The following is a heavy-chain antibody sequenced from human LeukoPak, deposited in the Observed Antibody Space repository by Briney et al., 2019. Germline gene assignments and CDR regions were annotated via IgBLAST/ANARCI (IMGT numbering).Heavy chain of an antibody. J-gene: IGHJ6*02. CDR3: ARSISDIVVVVANYGMDV. Sequence: GGSLRLSCAASGFTFSSYAMHWVRQAPGKGLEWVAVISYDGSNKYYADSVKGRFTISRDNSKNTLYLQMNSLRAEDTAVYYCARSISDIVVVVANYGMDVWGQGTTVTVSS. V-gene: IGHV3-30*04. CDR2: ISYDGSNK. D-gene: IGHD2-15*01. CDR1: GFTFSSYA.